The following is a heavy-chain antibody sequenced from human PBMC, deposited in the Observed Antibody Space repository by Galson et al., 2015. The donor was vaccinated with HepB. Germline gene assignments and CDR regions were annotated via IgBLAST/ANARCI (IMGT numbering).Heavy chain of an antibody. CDR3: ARSCSSTNCYAPDY. Sequence: SLRLSCAASGFTFSSYAMSWVRQAPGKGLEWVSAISGSGGSTYYADSVKGRFTISRDNAKNTLYLQMNSLTAEDTAVYYCARSCSSTNCYAPDYWGQGTLVTVSS. V-gene: IGHV3-23*01. D-gene: IGHD2-2*01. CDR2: ISGSGGST. J-gene: IGHJ4*02. CDR1: GFTFSSYA.